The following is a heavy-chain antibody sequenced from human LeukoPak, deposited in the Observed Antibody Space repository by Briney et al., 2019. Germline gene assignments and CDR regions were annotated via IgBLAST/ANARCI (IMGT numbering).Heavy chain of an antibody. Sequence: GSSVKVSCKASGGTFSSYAISWVRQAPGQGLEWMGRIIPILGIANYAQKFQGRVTITADKSTSTAYMELSSLRSEDTAVYYCATRGGGSQPGNYYYYGMDVWGQGTTVTVSS. CDR3: ATRGGGSQPGNYYYYGMDV. CDR2: IIPILGIA. CDR1: GGTFSSYA. V-gene: IGHV1-69*04. D-gene: IGHD3-16*01. J-gene: IGHJ6*02.